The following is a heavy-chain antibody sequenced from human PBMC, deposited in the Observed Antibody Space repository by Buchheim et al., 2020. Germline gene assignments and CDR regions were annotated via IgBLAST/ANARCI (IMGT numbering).Heavy chain of an antibody. Sequence: QVQLQESGPGLVKPSETLSLTCTVSGGSISSYYWSWIRQPPGKGLEWIGYIYYSGSTNYNPSLKSRVTIQVETSKNQFSLKLSSVTAADTAVYYCARAAWATGVPDYWGQGTL. D-gene: IGHD3-10*01. CDR3: ARAAWATGVPDY. CDR2: IYYSGST. J-gene: IGHJ4*02. CDR1: GGSISSYY. V-gene: IGHV4-59*01.